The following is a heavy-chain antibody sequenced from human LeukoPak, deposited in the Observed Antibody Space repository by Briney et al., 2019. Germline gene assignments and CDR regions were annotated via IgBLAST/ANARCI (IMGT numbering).Heavy chain of an antibody. CDR2: MNPNSGNT. Sequence: ASVKVSCKASGYTFTSYDINWVRQATGQGLEWMGWMNPNSGNTGYAQKFQGRVTMTRDTSISTAYMELSSLRSEDTAVYYCARKYYDFWSGYPSPRSYGMDVWGQGTTVTVSS. CDR3: ARKYYDFWSGYPSPRSYGMDV. CDR1: GYTFTSYD. V-gene: IGHV1-8*01. J-gene: IGHJ6*02. D-gene: IGHD3-3*01.